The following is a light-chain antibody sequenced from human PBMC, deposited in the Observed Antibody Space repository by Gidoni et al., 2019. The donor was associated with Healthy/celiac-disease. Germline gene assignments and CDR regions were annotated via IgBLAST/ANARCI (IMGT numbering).Light chain of an antibody. CDR3: QQYGSSLMYT. V-gene: IGKV3-20*01. CDR1: QSVSSSY. J-gene: IGKJ2*01. Sequence: DIVLTHSPATLSLSPGKRATLSCRASQSVSSSYLAWYQQKPGQAPRLLIYGASSRGTGIPARCSGSGSGTDFTITISRLEPEDFAVYYCQQYGSSLMYTFGQGTKVEIK. CDR2: GAS.